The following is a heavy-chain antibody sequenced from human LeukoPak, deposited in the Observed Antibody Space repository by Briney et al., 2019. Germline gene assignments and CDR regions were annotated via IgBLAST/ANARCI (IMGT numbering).Heavy chain of an antibody. J-gene: IGHJ4*02. Sequence: ASVTVSCKASGYTFTDNSMHWVRQGQAPGEGLEGMGWIHPNGGGTNYAQKFQGRVTLTSDTSISTVYLEMNILTSDDTAIYSCARDRGFNWWGGSDYWGQGTLVTVSS. D-gene: IGHD2-8*02. CDR1: GYTFTDNS. V-gene: IGHV1-2*02. CDR2: IHPNGGGT. CDR3: ARDRGFNWWGGSDY.